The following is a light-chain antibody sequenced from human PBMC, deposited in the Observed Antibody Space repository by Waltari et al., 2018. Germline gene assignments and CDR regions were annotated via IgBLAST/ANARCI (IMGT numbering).Light chain of an antibody. V-gene: IGKV3-20*01. CDR2: SAS. CDR1: QTVRGDF. Sequence: ETVLPQSPGTLSLSPGDRATLSCRASQTVRGDFLAWYQQRRGQPPRLLIYSASKRAPGIPERFSGSGSGTDFTLTISGLEPEDFAVYYCQHYGTSLMYAFGQGTKLEIK. CDR3: QHYGTSLMYA. J-gene: IGKJ2*01.